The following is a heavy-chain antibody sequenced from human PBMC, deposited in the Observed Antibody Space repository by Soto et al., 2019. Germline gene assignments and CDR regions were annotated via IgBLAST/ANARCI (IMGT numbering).Heavy chain of an antibody. V-gene: IGHV5-51*01. CDR3: ARHAPPYYDILTGYPPYGMDV. J-gene: IGHJ6*02. Sequence: ESLTITCPTAGCTFTNYWIVWVRQMPGGGLEWVGLIFPRDSDTRYSPSFEGQVTISADKSISTAYLQWSSPKASDTAMYYCARHAPPYYDILTGYPPYGMDVWGPGTTVLVSS. D-gene: IGHD3-9*01. CDR2: IFPRDSDT. CDR1: GCTFTNYW.